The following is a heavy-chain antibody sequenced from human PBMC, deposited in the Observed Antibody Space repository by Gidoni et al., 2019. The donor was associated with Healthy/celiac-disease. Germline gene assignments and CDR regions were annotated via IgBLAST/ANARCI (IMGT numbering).Heavy chain of an antibody. CDR2: IYHSGST. D-gene: IGHD2-8*01. CDR1: GGPISSSNW. Sequence: QVQLQESGPGRVKPSRTLSLTCAVPGGPISSSNWWSWVRQPPGKGLEWIGEIYHSGSTNYNPSLKSRVTISVDKSKNQFSLKLSSVTAADTAVYYCAREGMQWNAFDIWGQGTMVTVSS. CDR3: AREGMQWNAFDI. V-gene: IGHV4-4*02. J-gene: IGHJ3*02.